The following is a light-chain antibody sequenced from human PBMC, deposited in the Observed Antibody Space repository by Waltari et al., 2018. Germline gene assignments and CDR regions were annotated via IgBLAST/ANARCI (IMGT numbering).Light chain of an antibody. CDR2: DVS. J-gene: IGLJ2*01. CDR3: SSQSSNDVVL. Sequence: QSALTPPASVSGSHGQSVTIFCAGTSNDFGGYNSVSWYQEHPGQAPRVIIYDVSDRPSGVSDRFSGSKSGNTASLTISGLQAEDEADYYCSSQSSNDVVLFGGGTKLTVL. CDR1: SNDFGGYNS. V-gene: IGLV2-14*01.